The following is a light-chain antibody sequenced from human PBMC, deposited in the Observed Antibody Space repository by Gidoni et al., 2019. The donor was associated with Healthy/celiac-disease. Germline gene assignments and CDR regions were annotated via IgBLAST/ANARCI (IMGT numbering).Light chain of an antibody. CDR2: SNN. Sequence: QSVLTQPPSASGTPGQRVTISCSGSSSNIGSNTVNWYQQLPGTAPNLPIYSNNQRPSGVPDRFSGSKSGTSASLAISGLQSEDEADYYCAAWDDSLNGWVFGGGTKLTV. CDR1: SSNIGSNT. V-gene: IGLV1-44*01. CDR3: AAWDDSLNGWV. J-gene: IGLJ3*02.